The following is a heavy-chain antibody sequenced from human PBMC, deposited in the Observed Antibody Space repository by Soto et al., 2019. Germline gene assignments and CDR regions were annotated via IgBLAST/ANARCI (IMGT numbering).Heavy chain of an antibody. CDR3: ARARWVESAGGGSDY. D-gene: IGHD1-26*01. V-gene: IGHV3-23*01. J-gene: IGHJ4*02. CDR2: ISGSGDST. Sequence: EVQLLESGGGLVQPGGSLRLSCAGSGFSFSSYAMNWVRQAPGKGLEWVSGISGSGDSTHFAVTGTGRFTISRDNSKNTVSQQMSSPGADDTAVDYGARARWVESAGGGSDYWGQGTLVTVSS. CDR1: GFSFSSYA.